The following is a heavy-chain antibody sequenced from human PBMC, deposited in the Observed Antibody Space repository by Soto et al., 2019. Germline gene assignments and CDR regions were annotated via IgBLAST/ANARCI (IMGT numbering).Heavy chain of an antibody. Sequence: QVQLQEAGPGLVKPSGTLSLTCAVSGVSIGSRDWWRWVRQPPGKGLEWIGDISYSDATNYNPSLRGRVTISLDYYNNQFSLSLSFVTAADTAAYFCARLRRDGYNAFDYWGQGTLVTVSS. CDR3: ARLRRDGYNAFDY. V-gene: IGHV4-4*02. CDR1: GVSIGSRDW. J-gene: IGHJ4*02. CDR2: ISYSDAT. D-gene: IGHD5-12*01.